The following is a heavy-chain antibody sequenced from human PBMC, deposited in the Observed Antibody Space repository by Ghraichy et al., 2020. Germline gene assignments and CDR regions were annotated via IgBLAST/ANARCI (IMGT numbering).Heavy chain of an antibody. J-gene: IGHJ6*02. D-gene: IGHD2-2*01. V-gene: IGHV3-7*01. CDR3: ARNGAGVAPAAAPYYYYGMDV. CDR1: EFTFSSYW. CDR2: IKGDGSEK. Sequence: GSLRLSCAASEFTFSSYWMSWVRQAPGKGLEWVANIKGDGSEKYYVDSVKGRFTISRDNAKNSLYLQMNSLRAEDTAVYYCARNGAGVAPAAAPYYYYGMDVWGQGTTVTVSS.